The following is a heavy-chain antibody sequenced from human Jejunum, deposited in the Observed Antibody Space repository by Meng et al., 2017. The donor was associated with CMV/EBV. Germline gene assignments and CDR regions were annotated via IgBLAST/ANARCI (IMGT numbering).Heavy chain of an antibody. V-gene: IGHV3-7*01. CDR1: GFTFGTYW. D-gene: IGHD2-21*01. J-gene: IGHJ6*02. CDR2: IKQDGTER. Sequence: SGFTFGTYWMNWVSQVPGRGLEWVANIKQDGTERYYVESVTGRFTISRNNAKNSLFLDMDGLRAEDTAVYYCARQKCGGDCDMDVWGQGTTVTVSS. CDR3: ARQKCGGDCDMDV.